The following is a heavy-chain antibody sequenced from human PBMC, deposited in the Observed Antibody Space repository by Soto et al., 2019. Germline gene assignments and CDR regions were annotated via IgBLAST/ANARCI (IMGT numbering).Heavy chain of an antibody. J-gene: IGHJ4*02. V-gene: IGHV4-31*03. CDR3: ARDYGGSLDY. CDR1: GGSISSGGYY. D-gene: IGHD2-15*01. CDR2: IYYSGST. Sequence: TSETLSLTCTVSGGSISSGGYYWSWIRQHPGKDLEWIGYIYYSGSTYYNPSLKSRVTISVDTSKNQFSLKLSSVTAADTAVYYCARDYGGSLDYWGQGTLVTVSS.